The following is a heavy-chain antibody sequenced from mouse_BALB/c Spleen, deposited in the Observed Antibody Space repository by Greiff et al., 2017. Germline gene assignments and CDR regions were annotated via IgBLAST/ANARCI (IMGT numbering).Heavy chain of an antibody. J-gene: IGHJ1*01. V-gene: IGHV1-82*01. CDR2: IYPGDGDT. D-gene: IGHD5-1*01. CDR3: ARKGYLWYFDV. CDR1: GYAFSSSW. Sequence: QVQLQQSGPELVKPGASVKISCKASGYAFSSSWMNWVKQRPGQGLEWIGRIYPGDGDTNYNGKFKGKATLTADKSSSTAYMQLSSLTSVDSAVYFCARKGYLWYFDVWGAGTTVTVSS.